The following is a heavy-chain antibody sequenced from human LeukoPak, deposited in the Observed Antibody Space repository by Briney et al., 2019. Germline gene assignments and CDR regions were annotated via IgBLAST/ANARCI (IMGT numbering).Heavy chain of an antibody. CDR3: AKIVIVGATDLDY. CDR1: GFTFRDYD. D-gene: IGHD1-26*01. V-gene: IGHV3-11*01. CDR2: ISSSGSTI. Sequence: GGSLRLSCAASGFTFRDYDMSCIRQAPGKGQEWVSYISSSGSTIYYADSVKGRFTISRDNAKNSLYLQMNSLRAEDTAVYYCAKIVIVGATDLDYWGQDTRVTVSS. J-gene: IGHJ4*02.